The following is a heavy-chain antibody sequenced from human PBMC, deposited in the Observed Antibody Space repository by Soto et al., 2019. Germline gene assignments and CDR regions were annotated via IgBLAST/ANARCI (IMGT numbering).Heavy chain of an antibody. V-gene: IGHV5-51*01. CDR1: GYSFITYW. D-gene: IGHD5-12*01. CDR3: ASPVERATIYAFNY. CDR2: IYPGDSDT. J-gene: IGHJ4*02. Sequence: GESLKISCKGSGYSFITYWIVWVRQMPGKGLEWMGIIYPGDSDTRYSPSFRGQVTISVDKSISTAYLQWSSLKASDTAMYYCASPVERATIYAFNYWGQGTLVTVSS.